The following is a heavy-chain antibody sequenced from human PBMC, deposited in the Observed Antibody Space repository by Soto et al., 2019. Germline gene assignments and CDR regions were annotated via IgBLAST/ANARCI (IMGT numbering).Heavy chain of an antibody. J-gene: IGHJ6*02. CDR2: INSDGSST. CDR1: GFTFNKYW. CDR3: AREESTFYYDGSGFPRYNYTGMDV. D-gene: IGHD3-22*01. Sequence: VSLLLSCAASGFTFNKYWMHWVRQAAGKGLMWVSRINSDGSSTTYADSVKGRFTISRDNAKNTLFLQMNSLRAEDTAMYYCAREESTFYYDGSGFPRYNYTGMDVWGQGTTVTVSS. V-gene: IGHV3-74*01.